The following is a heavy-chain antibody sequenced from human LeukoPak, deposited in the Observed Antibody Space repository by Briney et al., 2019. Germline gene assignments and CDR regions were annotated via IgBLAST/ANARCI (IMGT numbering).Heavy chain of an antibody. V-gene: IGHV1-2*06. CDR3: ARDLYVVRYGMDV. D-gene: IGHD2-21*01. CDR1: GYTFTGYY. J-gene: IGHJ6*02. CDR2: INPNSGGT. Sequence: GASVKVSCKASGYTFTGYYTHWVRQAPGQGLEWMGRINPNSGGTNYAQKFQGRVTMTRDTSISTAYMELSSLRSEDTAVYYCARDLYVVRYGMDVWGQGTTVTVSS.